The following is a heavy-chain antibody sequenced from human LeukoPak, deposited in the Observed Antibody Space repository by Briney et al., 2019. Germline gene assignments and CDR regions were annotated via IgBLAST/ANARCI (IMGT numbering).Heavy chain of an antibody. CDR1: GYTFTAYY. V-gene: IGHV1-2*02. Sequence: ASVKVSCKASGYTFTAYYMHWGRQAPGQGLEWMVWINPNSGGTNYAQNFQGRVIMNRDTSISTAYMELSRLRSDDTAVYYCARDITMVRGVIIASFDSWGQGTLVTVS. J-gene: IGHJ4*02. CDR3: ARDITMVRGVIIASFDS. D-gene: IGHD3-10*01. CDR2: INPNSGGT.